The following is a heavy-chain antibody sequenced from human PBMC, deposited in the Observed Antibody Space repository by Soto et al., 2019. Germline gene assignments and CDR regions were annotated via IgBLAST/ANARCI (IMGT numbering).Heavy chain of an antibody. Sequence: PGGSLRLSCTASGFTFGDYAMSWFRQAPGKGLEWVGFIRSKAYGGTTEYAASVKGRFTISRDDSKSIAYLQMNSLKTEDTAVYYCTRATNYDILTGLDYWGQGTLVPSPQ. CDR2: IRSKAYGGTT. D-gene: IGHD3-9*01. CDR1: GFTFGDYA. J-gene: IGHJ4*02. V-gene: IGHV3-49*03. CDR3: TRATNYDILTGLDY.